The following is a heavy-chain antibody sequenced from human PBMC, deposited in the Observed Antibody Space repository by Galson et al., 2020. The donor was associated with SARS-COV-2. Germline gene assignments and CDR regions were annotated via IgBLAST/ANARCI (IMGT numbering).Heavy chain of an antibody. CDR2: ISYSGSI. V-gene: IGHV4-59*01. J-gene: IGHJ6*02. CDR1: DVSISSGYF. CDR3: ARNWKDVQGNFYGLDV. Sequence: ETLSLTCHVSDVSISSGYFWSWIRQPPGRGLEYIGYISYSGSINYNPSLKSRVTISIDSSKNQFSLKVNSVTAADTALYFCARNWKDVQGNFYGLDVWGQGTTVTVSS. D-gene: IGHD1-1*01.